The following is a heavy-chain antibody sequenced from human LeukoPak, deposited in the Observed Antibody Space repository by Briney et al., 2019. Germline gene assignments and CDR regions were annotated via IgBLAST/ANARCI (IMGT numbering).Heavy chain of an antibody. CDR1: GYSINSGYF. J-gene: IGHJ3*02. D-gene: IGHD3-16*02. V-gene: IGHV4-38-2*02. CDR2: IYHRGST. Sequence: ETLSLTCTVSGYSINSGYFWGWIRQPPGKGLEWSGTIYHRGSTYYNPSLKSRVTISVDTSKNHFSLKLSSVTAADTAVYYCARVKRPDTYRDVFDIWGQGTRVTVSS. CDR3: ARVKRPDTYRDVFDI.